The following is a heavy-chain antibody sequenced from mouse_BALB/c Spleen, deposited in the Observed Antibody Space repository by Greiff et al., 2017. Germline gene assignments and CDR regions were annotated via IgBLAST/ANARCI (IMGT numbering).Heavy chain of an antibody. J-gene: IGHJ4*01. Sequence: EVQLQQSGTVLARPGASVKMSCKASGYTFTSYWLHWVKQRPGQGLEWIGAIYPGNSDTSYNQKFKGKAKLTAVTSTSTAYMELSSLTNEDSAVYYCQHYYGFAMDYWGQGTSVSVSS. CDR1: GYTFTSYW. D-gene: IGHD1-2*01. CDR3: QHYYGFAMDY. CDR2: IYPGNSDT. V-gene: IGHV1-5*01.